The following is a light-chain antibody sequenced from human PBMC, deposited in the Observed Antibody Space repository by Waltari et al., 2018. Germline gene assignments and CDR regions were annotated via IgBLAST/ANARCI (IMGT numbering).Light chain of an antibody. J-gene: IGKJ1*01. CDR3: MQALQLPKT. CDR1: QSLQHANGASY. V-gene: IGKV2-28*01. Sequence: EMVMTQSPLSLPVTPGQTASFSCRSSQSLQHANGASYLDWYLQRPGQSPHLLIYLASSRASGVPDRFSGSGSGTHFTLTISRVEAEDIGIYYCMQALQLPKTFGQGTKVEFK. CDR2: LAS.